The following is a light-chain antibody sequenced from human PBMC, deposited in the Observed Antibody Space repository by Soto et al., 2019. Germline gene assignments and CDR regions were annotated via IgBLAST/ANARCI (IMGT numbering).Light chain of an antibody. CDR3: QQYDDSMT. Sequence: EIVMTQSPATLSLSPGERATLSCRASQTVRNNYLAWYQQKPGQAPRLLIYGASTRATGIPDRFSGSGSGTDFTLTISRLEPEDFAVYHCQQYDDSMTFGQGTKVDNK. V-gene: IGKV3-20*01. CDR1: QTVRNNY. CDR2: GAS. J-gene: IGKJ1*01.